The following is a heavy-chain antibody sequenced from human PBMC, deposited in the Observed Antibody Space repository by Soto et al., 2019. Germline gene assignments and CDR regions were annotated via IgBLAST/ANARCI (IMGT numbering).Heavy chain of an antibody. V-gene: IGHV5-51*01. CDR2: ISPNGADT. CDR3: ARVASVVTPGNDYVGVAV. D-gene: IGHD3-16*01. CDR1: GYSFTYYW. J-gene: IGHJ6*02. Sequence: EVRLAQSGGEVKKPGESLKISCKRSGYSFTYYWIAWVRQRPGKDLEWMGIISPNGADTRYNPSFQGQVTISADKSISTAYLQWTSLKTSDTAMYYCARVASVVTPGNDYVGVAVWGQGTTVIVSS.